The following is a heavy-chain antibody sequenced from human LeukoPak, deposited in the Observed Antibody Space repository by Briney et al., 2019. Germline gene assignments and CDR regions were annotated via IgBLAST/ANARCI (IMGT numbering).Heavy chain of an antibody. CDR3: AREKRCSSTSCYTRRYYYYYYMDV. CDR2: INHSGST. J-gene: IGHJ6*03. Sequence: SETLSLTCAVYGGSFSGYYWSWIRQPPGKGLEWMGEINHSGSTNYNPSLKSRVTISVDTSKNQFSLKLSSVTAADTAVYYCAREKRCSSTSCYTRRYYYYYYMDVWGKGTTVTVSS. CDR1: GGSFSGYY. V-gene: IGHV4-34*01. D-gene: IGHD2-2*02.